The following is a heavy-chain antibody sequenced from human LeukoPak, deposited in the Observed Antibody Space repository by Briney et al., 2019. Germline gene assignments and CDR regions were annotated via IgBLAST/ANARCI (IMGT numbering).Heavy chain of an antibody. CDR1: GGSISSYY. CDR2: IYYSGST. J-gene: IGHJ6*03. Sequence: PSETLSLTCTVSGGSISSYYWSWIRQPPGKGLEWIGYIYYSGSTNYNPSLKSRVTISVDTSKKQFSLKLTSVTVADTAVYYCARLNRKLYCYYYMDVWGKGTTVTISS. CDR3: ARLNRKLYCYYYMDV. V-gene: IGHV4-59*01.